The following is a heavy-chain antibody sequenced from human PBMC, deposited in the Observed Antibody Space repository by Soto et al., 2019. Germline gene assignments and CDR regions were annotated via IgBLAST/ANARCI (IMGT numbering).Heavy chain of an antibody. J-gene: IGHJ6*03. D-gene: IGHD3-10*01. CDR1: GYTLTELS. Sequence: ASVKVSCKVSGYTLTELSMHWVRQAPGKGLEWMGGFDPEDGETIYAQKFQGRVTMTEDTSTDTAYMELSSLRSEDTAVYYCATTRAPPPPRKVPAYYYYYMAVSSKGTTVTVSS. CDR2: FDPEDGET. CDR3: ATTRAPPPPRKVPAYYYYYMAV. V-gene: IGHV1-24*01.